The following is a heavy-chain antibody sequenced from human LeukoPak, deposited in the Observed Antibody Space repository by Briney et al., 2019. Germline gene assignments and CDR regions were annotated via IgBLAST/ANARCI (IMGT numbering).Heavy chain of an antibody. D-gene: IGHD2-2*01. CDR2: IYPGDSDT. V-gene: IGHV5-51*01. J-gene: IGHJ3*01. CDR3: ARRRCSGTNCYSAFDV. CDR1: GYTFTTYW. Sequence: GESLKISCKGSGYTFTTYWIGWVRQMPGKGLEWMGIIYPGDSDTRYSPSFQGQVTISVDKSINTAYLQWSSLKASDTAMYYCARRRCSGTNCYSAFDVWGQGTMVTVSS.